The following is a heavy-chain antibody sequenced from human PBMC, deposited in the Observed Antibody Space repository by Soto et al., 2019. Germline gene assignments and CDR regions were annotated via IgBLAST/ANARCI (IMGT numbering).Heavy chain of an antibody. CDR2: ISAYNGHA. Sequence: QVQLVQSGGEVKNPGASVKVSCKAFGYTLTNYGISWVRQAPGQGLEWMGWISAYNGHANYAQKFQGRVRLTTDRPTNSANMELRSLGSDDTAEYYCAREGYCSSSMCYGGYYYMDFWGKGTTVTVS. CDR3: AREGYCSSSMCYGGYYYMDF. V-gene: IGHV1-18*01. J-gene: IGHJ6*03. D-gene: IGHD2-2*01. CDR1: GYTLTNYG.